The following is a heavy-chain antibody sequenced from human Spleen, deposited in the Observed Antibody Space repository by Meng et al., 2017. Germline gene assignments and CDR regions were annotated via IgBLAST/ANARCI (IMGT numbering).Heavy chain of an antibody. CDR2: ISTYNGNT. D-gene: IGHD4-17*01. Sequence: ASVKVSCKASGYTFSGYYIHWVRQAPGQGLEWMGWISTYNGNTDYAQKIQGRVTMTSDTSTSTAYMELRSLKSDDTAVYYCTRDDYGDPTRYWGQGTLVTVSS. CDR1: GYTFSGYY. V-gene: IGHV1-18*04. CDR3: TRDDYGDPTRY. J-gene: IGHJ4*02.